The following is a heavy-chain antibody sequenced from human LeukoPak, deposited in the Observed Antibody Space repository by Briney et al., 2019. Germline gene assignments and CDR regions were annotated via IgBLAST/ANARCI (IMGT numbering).Heavy chain of an antibody. CDR1: GGSFSGYY. CDR3: ARDRRRRYSSSWYTFDI. Sequence: PSETLSLTCAVYGGSFSGYYWSWIRQPPGKGLEWIGEINHSGSTNYNPSLKSRVTISVDTSKNQFSLKLSSVTAADTAVYYCARDRRRRYSSSWYTFDIWGQGTMVTVSS. J-gene: IGHJ3*02. V-gene: IGHV4-34*01. CDR2: INHSGST. D-gene: IGHD6-13*01.